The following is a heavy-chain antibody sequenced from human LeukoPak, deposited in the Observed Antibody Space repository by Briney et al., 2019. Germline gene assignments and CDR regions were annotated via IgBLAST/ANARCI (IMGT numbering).Heavy chain of an antibody. V-gene: IGHV3-48*04. CDR3: ARDSGPLGDGH. J-gene: IGHJ4*02. CDR1: GFAFSSYT. Sequence: GGSLRLSCAASGFAFSSYTMNWVRQAPGKGLEWVSYISDNGRTIYYADSVKGRFTISRDNAKNSLYLQMSSLRAEDTAVYYCARDSGPLGDGHWGQGTLVTVSS. D-gene: IGHD4-17*01. CDR2: ISDNGRTI.